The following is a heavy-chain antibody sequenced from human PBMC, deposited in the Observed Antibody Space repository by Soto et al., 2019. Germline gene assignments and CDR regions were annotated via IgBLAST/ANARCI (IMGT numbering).Heavy chain of an antibody. J-gene: IGHJ3*01. V-gene: IGHV5-10-1*01. CDR3: ARRIEKDAFDV. Sequence: GESLKISCKASGYNFTSYWISWVRQMPGKGLEWMGRIDPSDSYNSYSPSFQGHVTISGDKSINTAYLQWSSLKASDTAIYYCARRIEKDAFDVWGQGTRVTVSS. D-gene: IGHD2-21*01. CDR1: GYNFTSYW. CDR2: IDPSDSYN.